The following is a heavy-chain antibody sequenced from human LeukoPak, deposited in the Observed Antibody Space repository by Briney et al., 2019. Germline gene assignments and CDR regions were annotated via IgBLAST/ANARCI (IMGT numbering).Heavy chain of an antibody. D-gene: IGHD5-12*01. CDR2: IYHSGST. CDR3: ARVEWATIHYGMDV. Sequence: SETVSLTCAVSGYSISSGYYWGWIRQPPGKGLEWIGSIYHSGSTYYNPSLKSRVTISVDTSKNQFSLKLSSVTAADTAVYYCARVEWATIHYGMDVWGKGTTVTVSS. J-gene: IGHJ6*04. V-gene: IGHV4-38-2*01. CDR1: GYSISSGYY.